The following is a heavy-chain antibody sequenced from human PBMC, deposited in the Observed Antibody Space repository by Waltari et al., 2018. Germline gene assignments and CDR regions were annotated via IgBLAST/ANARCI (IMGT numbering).Heavy chain of an antibody. CDR3: ARGYSGYDSHYYYYMDV. J-gene: IGHJ6*03. V-gene: IGHV1-69*01. D-gene: IGHD5-12*01. CDR2: IIPIFGTA. Sequence: GQGLEWMGGIIPIFGTANYEQKLQGRVTIAADESTSTAYMELRGLRCEDTAVYYCARGYSGYDSHYYYYMDVLGKGTTVTVSS.